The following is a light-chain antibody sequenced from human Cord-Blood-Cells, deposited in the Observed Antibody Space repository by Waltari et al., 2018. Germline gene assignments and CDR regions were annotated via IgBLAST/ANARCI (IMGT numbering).Light chain of an antibody. V-gene: IGKV1-5*01. CDR3: QQYNSYST. CDR1: QSISSW. Sequence: IQMPQSHSTLSASVGERVTITCRASQSISSWLAWYQQKPGTAPKHLIYDASSLESGVPSRFSGSGSGTEFTLTNSSLQPDEFATYYCQQYNSYSTFGQGTKVEIK. J-gene: IGKJ1*01. CDR2: DAS.